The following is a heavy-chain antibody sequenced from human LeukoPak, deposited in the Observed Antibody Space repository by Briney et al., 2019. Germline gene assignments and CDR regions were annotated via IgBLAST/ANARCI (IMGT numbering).Heavy chain of an antibody. CDR3: AREPDPTYYYDGSGQSGAFDI. CDR1: GVTFSDYY. CDR2: IYHSGST. D-gene: IGHD3-22*01. J-gene: IGHJ3*02. Sequence: LRLSCAASGVTFSDYYMSWIRQPPGKGLEWIGYIYHSGSTYYNPSLKSRVTISVDRSKNQFSLKLSSVTAADTAVYYCAREPDPTYYYDGSGQSGAFDIWGQGTMVTVSS. V-gene: IGHV4-30-2*01.